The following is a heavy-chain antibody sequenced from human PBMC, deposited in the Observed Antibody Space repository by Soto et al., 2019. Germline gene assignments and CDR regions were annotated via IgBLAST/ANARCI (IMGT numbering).Heavy chain of an antibody. CDR3: VRIRRDIVVVPAALDY. J-gene: IGHJ4*02. D-gene: IGHD2-2*01. CDR2: IKQDGSEK. CDR1: GFTFSSYW. Sequence: GGSLRLSCAASGFTFSSYWMSWVRQAPGKGLEWVANIKQDGSEKYYVDSVKGRFTISRDNAKNSLYLQMNSLRAEDTAVYYCVRIRRDIVVVPAALDYWGQGTLVTVSS. V-gene: IGHV3-7*01.